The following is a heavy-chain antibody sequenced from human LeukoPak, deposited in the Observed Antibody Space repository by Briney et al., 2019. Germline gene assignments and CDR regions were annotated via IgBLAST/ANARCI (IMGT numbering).Heavy chain of an antibody. CDR3: VRAWDY. V-gene: IGHV3-74*01. CDR1: GFTSSRYW. CDR2: IDSDGSIT. Sequence: GGSLRLSCAASGFTSSRYWMYWVRQAPGKGLLWVSHIDSDGSITNYADSVKGRYTVSRDNAKNTVYLQMDSLRAEDTAVYYCVRAWDYWGQGTLVTVSS. D-gene: IGHD1-26*01. J-gene: IGHJ4*02.